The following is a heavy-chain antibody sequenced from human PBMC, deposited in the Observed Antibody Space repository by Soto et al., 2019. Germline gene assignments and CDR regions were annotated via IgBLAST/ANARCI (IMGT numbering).Heavy chain of an antibody. CDR1: GFTFSSYA. CDR3: AKDLPRGQQLEFYFDY. D-gene: IGHD6-13*01. CDR2: ISGSGGST. V-gene: IGHV3-23*01. J-gene: IGHJ4*02. Sequence: PGGSLRLSCAASGFTFSSYAMSWVRQAPGKGLEWVSAISGSGGSTYYADSVKGRFTISRDNSKNTLYLQMNSLRAEDTAVYYCAKDLPRGQQLEFYFDYWGQGTLVTVSS.